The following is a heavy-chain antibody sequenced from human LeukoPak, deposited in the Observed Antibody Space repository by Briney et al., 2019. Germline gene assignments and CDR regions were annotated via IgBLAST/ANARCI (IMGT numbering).Heavy chain of an antibody. CDR3: ASPWDF. Sequence: PSETLSLTCAVYGGSFSGYYWSWIRQPLGKGLEWIGEINHSGSTNYNPSLKSRVTISVDTSKNQFSLKLSSVTAADTAVYYCASPWDFWGQGTLVTVSS. J-gene: IGHJ4*02. CDR1: GGSFSGYY. CDR2: INHSGST. V-gene: IGHV4-34*01.